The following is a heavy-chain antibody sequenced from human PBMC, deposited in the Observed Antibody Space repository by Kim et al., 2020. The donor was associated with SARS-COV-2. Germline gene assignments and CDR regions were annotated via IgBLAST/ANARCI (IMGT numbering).Heavy chain of an antibody. Sequence: DSVKGRFTISRDNSKNTLYLQMNSLRAEDTAVYYCARDHCTSISCHFADYWGQGTLVAVSS. V-gene: IGHV3-30*07. J-gene: IGHJ4*02. D-gene: IGHD2-2*01. CDR3: ARDHCTSISCHFADY.